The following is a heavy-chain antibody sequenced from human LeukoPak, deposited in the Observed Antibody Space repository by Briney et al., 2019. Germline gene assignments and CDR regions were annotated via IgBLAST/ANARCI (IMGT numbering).Heavy chain of an antibody. CDR1: GFTFYNYA. CDR2: ISGSGGST. D-gene: IGHD3-22*01. V-gene: IGHV3-23*01. CDR3: ARTMMVVTNLWGVFDY. Sequence: GGSLRLSCAASGFTFYNYAMSWVRQAPGMGLEWVSGISGSGGSTYYADSVKGRFTISRDTSKNTLYLQMNSLRAEDTAVYYCARTMMVVTNLWGVFDYWGQGNLVTVSS. J-gene: IGHJ4*02.